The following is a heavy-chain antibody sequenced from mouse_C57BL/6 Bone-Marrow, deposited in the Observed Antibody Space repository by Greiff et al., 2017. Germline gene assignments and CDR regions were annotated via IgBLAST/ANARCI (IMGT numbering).Heavy chain of an antibody. CDR1: GYTFTSYW. J-gene: IGHJ2*01. Sequence: QVQLQQPGTELVKPGASVKLSCKASGYTFTSYWMHWVKQRPGQGLEWIGNINPSNGGTNYNEKFKSKATLTVDKSSSTAYMQLSSLTSEDSAVYYWARGPYYYGSSWDYFDYWGKGTTLTVSS. D-gene: IGHD1-1*01. CDR3: ARGPYYYGSSWDYFDY. V-gene: IGHV1-53*01. CDR2: INPSNGGT.